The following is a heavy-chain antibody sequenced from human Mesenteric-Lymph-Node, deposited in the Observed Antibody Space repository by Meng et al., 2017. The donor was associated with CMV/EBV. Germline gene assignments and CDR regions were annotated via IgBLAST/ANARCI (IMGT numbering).Heavy chain of an antibody. Sequence: GESLKISCAASGFIFSNYAMSWVRQAPGKGLEWVARTNGDGISTYYAGAAKGRFTISRDNAKNTLFLQMNSLRAEDTAVYYCAREGAKVGAPLDCWGQGILVTVSS. J-gene: IGHJ4*02. V-gene: IGHV3-74*01. CDR1: GFIFSNYA. CDR2: TNGDGIST. D-gene: IGHD1-26*01. CDR3: AREGAKVGAPLDC.